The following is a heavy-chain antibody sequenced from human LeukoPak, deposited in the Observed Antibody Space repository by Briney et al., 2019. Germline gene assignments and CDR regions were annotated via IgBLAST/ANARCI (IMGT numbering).Heavy chain of an antibody. CDR1: GFTFSDYY. Sequence: GGSLRLSCAASGFTFSDYYMSWVRQAPGKGLEWVAVISYDGSNKYYADSVKGRFTISRDNSKNTLYLQMNSLRAEDTAVYYCARDLRANYYDSSGYLDYWGQGTLVTVSS. D-gene: IGHD3-22*01. CDR3: ARDLRANYYDSSGYLDY. J-gene: IGHJ4*02. V-gene: IGHV3-30*19. CDR2: ISYDGSNK.